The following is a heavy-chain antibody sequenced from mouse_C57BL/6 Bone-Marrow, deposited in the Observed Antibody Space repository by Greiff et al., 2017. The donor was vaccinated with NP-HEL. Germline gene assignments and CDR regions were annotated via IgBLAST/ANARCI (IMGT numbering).Heavy chain of an antibody. CDR3: ARSQEFYGSYSWFAY. J-gene: IGHJ3*01. V-gene: IGHV1-80*01. Sequence: QVQLKQSGAELVKPGASVKISCKASGYAFSSYWMNWVKQRPGKGLEWIGQIYPGDGDTNYNGKFKGKATLTADKSSSTAYMQLSSLTSEDSAVYFCARSQEFYGSYSWFAYWGQGTLVTVSA. CDR1: GYAFSSYW. CDR2: IYPGDGDT. D-gene: IGHD1-1*01.